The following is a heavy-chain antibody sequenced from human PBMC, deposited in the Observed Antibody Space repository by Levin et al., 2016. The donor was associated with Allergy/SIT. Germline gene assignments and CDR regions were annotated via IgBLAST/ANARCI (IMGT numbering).Heavy chain of an antibody. D-gene: IGHD6-19*01. Sequence: GGSLRLSCAASGFTFSSYGMHWVRQAPGKGLEWVAVIWYDGSNKYYADSVKGRFTISRDNSKNTLYLQMNSLRAEDTAVYYRARSVAGNYYYYGMDVWGQGTTVTVSS. V-gene: IGHV3-33*01. CDR1: GFTFSSYG. J-gene: IGHJ6*02. CDR3: ARSVAGNYYYYGMDV. CDR2: IWYDGSNK.